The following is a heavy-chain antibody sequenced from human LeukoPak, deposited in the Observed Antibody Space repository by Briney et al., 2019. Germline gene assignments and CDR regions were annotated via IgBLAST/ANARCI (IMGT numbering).Heavy chain of an antibody. D-gene: IGHD5-18*01. CDR3: ARVLRAASWRSYDY. CDR1: GYTFTSYG. V-gene: IGHV1-18*01. Sequence: ASVKVSCKASGYTFTSYGISWVRQAPGQGLEWMGWISAYNGNTNYARKLQGRVTMTTDTSTSTAYMELRSLRSDDTAVYYCARVLRAASWRSYDYWGQGSLVTVSS. J-gene: IGHJ4*02. CDR2: ISAYNGNT.